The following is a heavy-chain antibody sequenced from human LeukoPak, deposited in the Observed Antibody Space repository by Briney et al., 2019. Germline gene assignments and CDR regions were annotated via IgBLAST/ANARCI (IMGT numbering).Heavy chain of an antibody. CDR2: INTKGET. V-gene: IGHV4-4*09. J-gene: IGHJ4*02. Sequence: LETLSLTCTVSGVSMSAYQWSWVRQSPEKGLDWFGCINTKGETSYNPSLKSRVTTSVDTSKSQFSLRLTSVTAADTAVYYCATSNDAKIAPFDHWGQGAPVTVSS. D-gene: IGHD2-21*01. CDR3: ATSNDAKIAPFDH. CDR1: GVSMSAYQ.